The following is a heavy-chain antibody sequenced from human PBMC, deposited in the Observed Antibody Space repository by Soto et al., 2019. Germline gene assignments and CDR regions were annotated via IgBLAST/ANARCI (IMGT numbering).Heavy chain of an antibody. J-gene: IGHJ4*02. CDR1: GFTFSSYG. CDR3: ARVHDSGYDWGGRQVDY. D-gene: IGHD5-12*01. CDR2: IWYDGSNK. Sequence: GGSLRLSCAASGFTFSSYGMHWVRQAPGKGLEWVAVIWYDGSNKYYADSVKGRFTISRDNSKNTLYLQMNSLRAEDTAVYYCARVHDSGYDWGGRQVDYWGQGTLVTVSS. V-gene: IGHV3-33*08.